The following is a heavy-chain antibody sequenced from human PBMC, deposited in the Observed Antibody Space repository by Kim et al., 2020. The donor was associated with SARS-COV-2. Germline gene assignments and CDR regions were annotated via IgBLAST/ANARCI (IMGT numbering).Heavy chain of an antibody. J-gene: IGHJ4*02. CDR2: IKEDASDE. CDR1: GFTFSTHY. Sequence: GGSLRLSCEASGFTFSTHYMSWVRQAPAKGLEWVANIKEDASDESYADTVKGRFTISRDNARNSLYLQMNNLRVEDTAVYYCAKGWGFDNWGQGTLVTVS. CDR3: AKGWGFDN. D-gene: IGHD3-16*01. V-gene: IGHV3-7*01.